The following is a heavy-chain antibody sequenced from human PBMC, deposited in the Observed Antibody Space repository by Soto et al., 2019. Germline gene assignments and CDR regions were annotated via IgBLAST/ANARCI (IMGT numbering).Heavy chain of an antibody. CDR2: IIPMVGMA. CDR3: PTNYGSGSTHFDY. J-gene: IGHJ4*02. D-gene: IGHD3-10*01. V-gene: IGHV1-69*02. Sequence: QVQLVQSGAEVKKPGSSVRLSCTASGDTFSFYTISWVRQAPGQGPEWMGRIIPMVGMADYPQKFQGRVTISADKSTSSAYMVLSSLRSDDTAVYFCPTNYGSGSTHFDYWGQGTLVTVSS. CDR1: GDTFSFYT.